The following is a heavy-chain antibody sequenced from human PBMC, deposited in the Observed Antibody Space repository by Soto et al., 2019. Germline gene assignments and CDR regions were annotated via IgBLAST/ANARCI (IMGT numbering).Heavy chain of an antibody. CDR2: ISWNSGSI. D-gene: IGHD3-22*01. V-gene: IGHV3-9*01. J-gene: IGHJ4*02. Sequence: EVQLVESGGGLVQPGRSLRLSCAASGFTFDDYAMHWVRQAPGKGLEWVSGISWNSGSIGYADSVKGRFTISRDNAKNSLYLQMYSLRAEDTALYYCAKDIYYDSSETGYFDYWGQGTLVTVSS. CDR3: AKDIYYDSSETGYFDY. CDR1: GFTFDDYA.